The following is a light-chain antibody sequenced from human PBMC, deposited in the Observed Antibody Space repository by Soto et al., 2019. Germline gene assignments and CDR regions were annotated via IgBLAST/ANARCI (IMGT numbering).Light chain of an antibody. CDR2: AAS. CDR3: QQHQTYST. J-gene: IGKJ1*01. Sequence: DIQMTQSPSSLSASVGDRVTITCRASQSISSYLNWYQQKPGKAPKLLIYAASSLQSVVPSRFSGSGSGTEFTLTISSLQPDDFATYYCQQHQTYSTFGQGTKVDIK. CDR1: QSISSY. V-gene: IGKV1-39*01.